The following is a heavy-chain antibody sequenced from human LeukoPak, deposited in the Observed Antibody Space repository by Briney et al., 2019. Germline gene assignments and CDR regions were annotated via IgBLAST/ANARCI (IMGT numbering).Heavy chain of an antibody. Sequence: GGSLTLSCAASGFTFSTYFMHWVRQAPGKGLEWVADIASDGSHTFYVESVKGRFTISRDNSKNTLYLQMNSLRAEDTAVYFCARERQDTIRHSGAFDIWGQGTMVTVSS. CDR2: IASDGSHT. D-gene: IGHD2-21*01. CDR3: ARERQDTIRHSGAFDI. J-gene: IGHJ3*02. V-gene: IGHV3-30-3*01. CDR1: GFTFSTYF.